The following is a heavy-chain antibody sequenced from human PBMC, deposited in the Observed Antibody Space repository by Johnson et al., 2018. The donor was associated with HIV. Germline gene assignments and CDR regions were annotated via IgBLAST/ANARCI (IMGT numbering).Heavy chain of an antibody. CDR2: IWFDGSNK. J-gene: IGHJ3*02. D-gene: IGHD5-18*01. V-gene: IGHV3-30*04. CDR1: GFTFSSYA. CDR3: AKAHRDTAMARDPHDAFDI. Sequence: QVQLVESGGGVVQPGRSLRLSCAASGFTFSSYAMHWVRQAPGKGLEWAAVIWFDGSNKYYADSVKGRFTISRDNSKNTVYLQMNSLRAEDKAVYYCAKAHRDTAMARDPHDAFDIWGQGTMVTVSS.